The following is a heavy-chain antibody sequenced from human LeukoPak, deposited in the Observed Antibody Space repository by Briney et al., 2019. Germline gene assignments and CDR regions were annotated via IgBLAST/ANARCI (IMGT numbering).Heavy chain of an antibody. CDR3: ARRKGIEVPGNDY. CDR2: INPNSGGT. J-gene: IGHJ4*02. Sequence: ASVKVSCKASGYTFTGYYMHWVRQAPGQGLEWMGWINPNSGGTNYAQRLQARVTLTIDTSTSTAYMELRSLRSDDTAVYYCARRKGIEVPGNDYWGQGTLVTVSS. V-gene: IGHV1-2*02. CDR1: GYTFTGYY. D-gene: IGHD6-19*01.